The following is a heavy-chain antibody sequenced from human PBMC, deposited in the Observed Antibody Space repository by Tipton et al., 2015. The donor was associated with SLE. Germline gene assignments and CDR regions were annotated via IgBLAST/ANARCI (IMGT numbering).Heavy chain of an antibody. J-gene: IGHJ4*02. CDR2: IYNSGST. D-gene: IGHD3-22*01. Sequence: TLSLTCTVSGGSISSSNYYWGWIRQPPGKGLEWIGYIYNSGSTNYNPSLRSRVTISVDTSKRQFSLKLRSVTAADTAVYYCARDRDSSGYRGIDFWGQGTLVIVSS. V-gene: IGHV4-61*01. CDR1: GGSISSSNYY. CDR3: ARDRDSSGYRGIDF.